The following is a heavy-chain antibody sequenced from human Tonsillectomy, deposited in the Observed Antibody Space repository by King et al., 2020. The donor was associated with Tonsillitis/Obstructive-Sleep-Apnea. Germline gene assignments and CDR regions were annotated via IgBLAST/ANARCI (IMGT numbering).Heavy chain of an antibody. Sequence: VQLVESGGGLVQPGGSLRLSCAASGFTFSSYRMNWARQAPGKGLGWVSYIIRRSRIIYYASFLKGRFTISGDNAKNSLYLQMNSLRDEDTAVYYCARDAHDSSGYLQNAFDYWGQGTLVTVSS. D-gene: IGHD3-22*01. V-gene: IGHV3-48*02. CDR2: IIRRSRII. CDR1: GFTFSSYR. J-gene: IGHJ4*02. CDR3: ARDAHDSSGYLQNAFDY.